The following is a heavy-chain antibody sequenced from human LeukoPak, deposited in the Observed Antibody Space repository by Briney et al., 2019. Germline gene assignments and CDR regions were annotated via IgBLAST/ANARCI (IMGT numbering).Heavy chain of an antibody. J-gene: IGHJ4*02. Sequence: SETLSLTCTVSGGSISSYYWSWIRQPPGKGLEWIGYIYYSGSTNYNPSLKSRVTISVDTSKNQFSLKLSSVTAADTAVYYCARAIHFDYWGQGTLVTVSS. CDR2: IYYSGST. CDR3: ARAIHFDY. CDR1: GGSISSYY. V-gene: IGHV4-59*12.